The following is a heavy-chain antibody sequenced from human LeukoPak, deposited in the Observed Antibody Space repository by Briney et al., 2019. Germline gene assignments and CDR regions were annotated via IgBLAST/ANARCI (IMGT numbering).Heavy chain of an antibody. V-gene: IGHV4-30-2*01. CDR1: GGPISSGGYY. D-gene: IGHD1-26*01. CDR3: ARSVGATKSFFDY. CDR2: IYHSGST. Sequence: PSQTLSLTCTVSGGPISSGGYYWSWLQQPPGKGLEWIGYIYHSGSTYYNPSLKSRVTISVDRSKNQFSLKLSSVTAADTAVYYCARSVGATKSFFDYWGQGTLVTVSS. J-gene: IGHJ4*02.